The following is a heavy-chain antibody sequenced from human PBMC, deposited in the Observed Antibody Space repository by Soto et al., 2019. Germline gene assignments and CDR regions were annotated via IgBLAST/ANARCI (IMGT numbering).Heavy chain of an antibody. Sequence: EVQLVESGGDLVQRGGSLRLSCVASGFTFSVYSMNWVRQAPGKGLEWFSYITSDTKTIKYADSVKGRFTISRDNAKNSVYLQMNSLRDEDTDVYYCARSVEGHFDYWGQGTGVTVSS. CDR3: ARSVEGHFDY. D-gene: IGHD6-19*01. V-gene: IGHV3-48*02. J-gene: IGHJ4*02. CDR1: GFTFSVYS. CDR2: ITSDTKTI.